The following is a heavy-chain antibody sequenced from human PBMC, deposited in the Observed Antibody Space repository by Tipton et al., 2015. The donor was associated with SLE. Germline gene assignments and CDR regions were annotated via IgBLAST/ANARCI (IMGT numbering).Heavy chain of an antibody. Sequence: SLRLSCAASGFIFSNYAIHWVRQAPGKGLEWVAVISNDGGEEFYADSVKGRFTVSRDNSKNTLSLQINSLRPEDTAVYYCAREGGRATFDYWGQGTLVTVSS. CDR3: AREGGRATFDY. CDR1: GFIFSNYA. D-gene: IGHD3-16*01. J-gene: IGHJ4*02. V-gene: IGHV3-30*04. CDR2: ISNDGGEE.